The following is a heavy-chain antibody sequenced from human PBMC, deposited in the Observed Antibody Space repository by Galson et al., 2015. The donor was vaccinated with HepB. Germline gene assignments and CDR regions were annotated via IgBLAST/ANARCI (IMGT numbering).Heavy chain of an antibody. V-gene: IGHV3-23*01. Sequence: SLRLSCAASGFTFITYAMSWVRQAPGKGLEWVSAISGSGGSTFYADSVKGRFTISRDNSKNTLYLQMNSLRAEDTALYYCAKVPSSARYYYMDVWGKGTTVIVSS. CDR1: GFTFITYA. D-gene: IGHD2-15*01. CDR2: ISGSGGST. J-gene: IGHJ6*03. CDR3: AKVPSSARYYYMDV.